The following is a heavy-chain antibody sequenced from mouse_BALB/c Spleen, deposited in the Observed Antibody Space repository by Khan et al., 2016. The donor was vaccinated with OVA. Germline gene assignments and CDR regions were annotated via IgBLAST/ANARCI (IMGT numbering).Heavy chain of an antibody. J-gene: IGHJ4*01. CDR3: ASELGRYYALDY. Sequence: VQLKQSGPGLVKPSQSLSLTCTVTGYSITSDYAWNWIRQFPGNKLKWMGYISYSGSTTYNPSLKSRISITRDTSKDQFFLQLKSVTSEDTATYYCASELGRYYALDYWGQGTSVTVSS. V-gene: IGHV3-2*02. D-gene: IGHD4-1*01. CDR2: ISYSGST. CDR1: GYSITSDYA.